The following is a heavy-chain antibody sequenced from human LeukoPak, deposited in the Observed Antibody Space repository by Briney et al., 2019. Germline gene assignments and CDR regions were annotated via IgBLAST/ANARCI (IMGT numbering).Heavy chain of an antibody. CDR1: GFTFDDYA. V-gene: IGHV3-43*02. CDR3: AKDYSSSSPLDY. D-gene: IGHD6-6*01. CDR2: ISGDGVST. Sequence: PGGSLRLSCAASGFTFDDYAMHWVRQAPGKGLEWVSLISGDGVSTYYADSVKGRFTISRDNSKNSLYLQMNSLRTEDTALYYCAKDYSSSSPLDYWGQGTLVTVSS. J-gene: IGHJ4*02.